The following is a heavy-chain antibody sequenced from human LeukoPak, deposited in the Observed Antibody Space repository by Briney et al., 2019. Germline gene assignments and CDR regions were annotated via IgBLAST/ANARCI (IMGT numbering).Heavy chain of an antibody. D-gene: IGHD3-9*01. V-gene: IGHV1-69*05. Sequence: SVKVSCKASGGTFSSYAISWVRQAPGQGLEWMGRIIPIFGTANYAQKFQGRVTITTDESTSTAYMELSSLTSEDTAVYYCARVSDILTGSRYDYYFDYWGQGTLVTVSS. CDR3: ARVSDILTGSRYDYYFDY. CDR2: IIPIFGTA. J-gene: IGHJ4*02. CDR1: GGTFSSYA.